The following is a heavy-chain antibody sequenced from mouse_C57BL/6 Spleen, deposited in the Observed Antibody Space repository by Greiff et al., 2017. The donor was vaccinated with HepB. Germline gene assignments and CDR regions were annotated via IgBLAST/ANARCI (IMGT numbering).Heavy chain of an antibody. J-gene: IGHJ4*01. V-gene: IGHV1-62-2*01. CDR1: GYTFTEYT. CDR2: FYPGSGSI. D-gene: IGHD1-1*01. Sequence: QVQLQQSGAELVKPGASVKLSCKASGYTFTEYTIHWVKQRSGQGLEWIGWFYPGSGSIKYNEKFKDKATLTADKSSSTVYMELSRLTSEYSAVYSCARHEEDYVSSAYAMDYWGQGTSVTVSS. CDR3: ARHEEDYVSSAYAMDY.